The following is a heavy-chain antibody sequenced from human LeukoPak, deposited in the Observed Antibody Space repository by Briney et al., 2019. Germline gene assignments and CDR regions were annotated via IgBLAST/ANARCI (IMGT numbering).Heavy chain of an antibody. CDR1: GGTFSSYA. D-gene: IGHD1-26*01. J-gene: IGHJ3*02. V-gene: IGHV1-69*06. CDR2: IIPIFGTA. Sequence: SVKVSCKASGGTFSSYAISWVRQAPGQGLEWMGGIIPIFGTANYAQKFQGRATITADKSTSTAYMELSSLRSEDTAVYYCTSSHLLVGATYAFDIWGQGTMVTVSS. CDR3: TSSHLLVGATYAFDI.